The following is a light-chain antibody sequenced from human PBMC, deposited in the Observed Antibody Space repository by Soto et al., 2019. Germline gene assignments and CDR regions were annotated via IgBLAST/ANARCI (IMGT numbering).Light chain of an antibody. CDR2: KTS. V-gene: IGKV1-5*03. CDR1: ESIYSW. J-gene: IGKJ1*01. CDR3: QEYNTNSRT. Sequence: IQMTQSPSTLSESVGDTVTITCRASESIYSWLAWYKQIPGKAPQLLIYKTSTLQGGVPSRFSGSGSGAEYTLTISSLQPDDFATYFCQEYNTNSRTFGQGTRVETK.